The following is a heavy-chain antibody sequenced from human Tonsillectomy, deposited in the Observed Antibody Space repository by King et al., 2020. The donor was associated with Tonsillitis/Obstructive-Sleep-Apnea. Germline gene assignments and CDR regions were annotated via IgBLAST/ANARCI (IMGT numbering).Heavy chain of an antibody. Sequence: QLVQSGAEVKKPGESLKISCKGSGYSFTSYWIGWVRQMPGKGLEWMGIIYPGDSDTRYRPSFQGQVTIPADKSISTAYLQWSSLKASDTAMYYCASHEDTSGYYGAFDIWGQGTMVTVSS. CDR3: ASHEDTSGYYGAFDI. CDR1: GYSFTSYW. CDR2: IYPGDSDT. D-gene: IGHD3-22*01. V-gene: IGHV5-51*01. J-gene: IGHJ3*02.